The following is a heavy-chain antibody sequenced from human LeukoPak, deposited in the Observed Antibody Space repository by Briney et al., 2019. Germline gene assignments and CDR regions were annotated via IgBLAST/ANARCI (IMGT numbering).Heavy chain of an antibody. CDR1: GGSISSGSYY. CDR3: AISSSWNWFDP. Sequence: PLGTLSLTCTVSGGSISSGSYYGSWIRQPAGEGLEWIGHIYTSGSTNYNPSLKSRVTISVDTSKNQFSLKLSSATAADSAGYYCAISSSWNWFDPWGQGTLVTVSS. V-gene: IGHV4-61*09. CDR2: IYTSGST. J-gene: IGHJ5*02. D-gene: IGHD6-13*01.